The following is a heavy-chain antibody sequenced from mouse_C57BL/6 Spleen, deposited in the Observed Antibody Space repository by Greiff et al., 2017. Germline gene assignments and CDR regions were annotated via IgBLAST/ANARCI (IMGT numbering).Heavy chain of an antibody. CDR2: INPSSGYT. CDR1: GYTFTSYW. Sequence: QVPLQPSGAELARPGASVKLSCKASGYTFTSYWMPWVKQRPGQGLEWIGYINPSSGYTKYNQKFKDKATLTADKSSSTAYMQLSILTDEASVFYYCAGDSSGLAYWGQGTLVTVSA. J-gene: IGHJ3*01. V-gene: IGHV1-7*01. CDR3: AGDSSGLAY. D-gene: IGHD3-2*02.